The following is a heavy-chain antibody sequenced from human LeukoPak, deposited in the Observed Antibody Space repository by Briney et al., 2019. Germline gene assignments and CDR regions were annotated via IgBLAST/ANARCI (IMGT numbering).Heavy chain of an antibody. CDR2: IYSGGST. Sequence: PGGSLRLSCAASGFTVSSNYMSWVRQAPGKGLEWVSVIYSGGSTYYADSVKGRFTISRDNSKNTLYLQMNSLRAEDTAVYYCARVRYGGNPAHPLGAFDIWGQGTMVTVSS. V-gene: IGHV3-66*01. D-gene: IGHD4-23*01. CDR3: ARVRYGGNPAHPLGAFDI. J-gene: IGHJ3*02. CDR1: GFTVSSNY.